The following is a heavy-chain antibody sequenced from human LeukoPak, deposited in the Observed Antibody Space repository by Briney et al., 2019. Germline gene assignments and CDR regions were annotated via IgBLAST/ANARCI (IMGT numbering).Heavy chain of an antibody. V-gene: IGHV3-23*01. D-gene: IGHD2-2*03. J-gene: IGHJ2*01. CDR3: ANCMDNDWYFDL. Sequence: GGSLRLSCAASGFAFSSYAMSWVRQAPGKGLEWVSAISGSGGSTYYADSVKGRFTISRDNSKNTLYLQMNSLRAEDTAVYYCANCMDNDWYFDLWGRGTLVTVSS. CDR1: GFAFSSYA. CDR2: ISGSGGST.